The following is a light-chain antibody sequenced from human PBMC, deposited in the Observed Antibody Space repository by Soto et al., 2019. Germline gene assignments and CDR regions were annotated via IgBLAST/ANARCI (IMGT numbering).Light chain of an antibody. CDR2: GGS. V-gene: IGKV3-20*01. CDR1: QSVTSTY. Sequence: EIVLTQSPVTLSLSPGERATLSCTASQSVTSTYLAWYQQKPGQSPRLIIDGGSTRASDFPDRFSGGGSGTDVTDFIGRVERYDSEVYYCHCHQFDSSRVYSFGQGTKLEI. J-gene: IGKJ2*03. CDR3: HCHQFDSSRVYS.